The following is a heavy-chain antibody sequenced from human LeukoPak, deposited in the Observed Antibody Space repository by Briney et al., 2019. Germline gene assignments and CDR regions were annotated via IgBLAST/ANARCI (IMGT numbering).Heavy chain of an antibody. D-gene: IGHD2-21*02. CDR3: AKGSEVSDFTVDY. CDR2: ISYDGSNK. V-gene: IGHV3-30*18. Sequence: GGSLRLSCAASGFTFSSYGMHWVRQAPGKGLEWVAVISYDGSNKYYADSVRGRFTISRDNSRNTLYLQMNSLRAEDTAVYYCAKGSEVSDFTVDYRGQGTLVTVSS. CDR1: GFTFSSYG. J-gene: IGHJ4*02.